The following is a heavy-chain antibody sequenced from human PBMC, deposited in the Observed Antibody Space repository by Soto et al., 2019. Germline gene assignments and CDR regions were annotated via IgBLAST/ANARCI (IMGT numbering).Heavy chain of an antibody. Sequence: GESLKISCKGSGYSFTSYWISWVRQMPGKGLEWMGRIDPSDSYTNYSPSFQGHVTISADKSISTAYLQWSSLKASDTAMYYCARHLTYYYGSGSHSGYYYYGMDVWGQGTTVTVSS. V-gene: IGHV5-10-1*01. D-gene: IGHD3-10*01. J-gene: IGHJ6*02. CDR3: ARHLTYYYGSGSHSGYYYYGMDV. CDR1: GYSFTSYW. CDR2: IDPSDSYT.